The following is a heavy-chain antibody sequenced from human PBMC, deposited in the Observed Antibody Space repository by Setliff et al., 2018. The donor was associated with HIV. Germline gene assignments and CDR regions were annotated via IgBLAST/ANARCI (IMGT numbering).Heavy chain of an antibody. V-gene: IGHV1-2*04. Sequence: GASVKVSCKASGYSFTDYYIHWVRQAPGQGLEWMGWINPKSDGTNYAQKFQGWITMTTDESTTTAYMELSSLRSEDTALHYCAGSILTGYYTFGADYWGQGTLVTVSS. CDR1: GYSFTDYY. CDR3: AGSILTGYYTFGADY. D-gene: IGHD3-9*01. J-gene: IGHJ4*02. CDR2: INPKSDGT.